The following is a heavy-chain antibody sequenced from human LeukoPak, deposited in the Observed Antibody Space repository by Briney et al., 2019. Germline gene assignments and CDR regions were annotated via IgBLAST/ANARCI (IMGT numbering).Heavy chain of an antibody. J-gene: IGHJ4*02. CDR2: IYYSGST. Sequence: SQTLSLTCTVSGGSISSGDYYWSWVRQPPGTGLEWIGYIYYSGSTYYNPSLKSRVTISVDTSKNQFSLKLSSVTAADTAVYYCARVPNEATFDYWGQGTLVTVSS. CDR3: ARVPNEATFDY. V-gene: IGHV4-30-4*08. CDR1: GGSISSGDYY. D-gene: IGHD1-14*01.